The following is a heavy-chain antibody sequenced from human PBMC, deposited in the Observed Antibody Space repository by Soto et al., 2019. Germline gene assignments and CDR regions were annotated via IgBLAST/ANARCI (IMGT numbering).Heavy chain of an antibody. CDR3: ARAGVVVPAAPPYYYYGMYV. Sequence: PSETLSLTCTVSGGSISSGGYYWSWIRQHPGKGLEWIGYIYYSGSTYYNPSLKSRVTISVDTSKNQFSLKLSSVTAADTAVYYCARAGVVVPAAPPYYYYGMYVWGQGTTVTVSS. V-gene: IGHV4-31*03. J-gene: IGHJ6*02. CDR1: GGSISSGGYY. CDR2: IYYSGST. D-gene: IGHD2-2*01.